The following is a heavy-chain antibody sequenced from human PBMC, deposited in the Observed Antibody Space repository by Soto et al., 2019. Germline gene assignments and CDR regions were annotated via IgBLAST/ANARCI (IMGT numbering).Heavy chain of an antibody. V-gene: IGHV3-7*01. CDR3: ARDVWEYTSSWYYFDY. CDR1: GFTFSSYW. J-gene: IGHJ4*02. CDR2: IKQDGSEK. Sequence: GGSLRLSCAASGFTFSSYWMSWVRQAPGKGLEWVANIKQDGSEKYYVDSVKGRFTISRDNAKNSLYLQMNSLRAEDTAVYYCARDVWEYTSSWYYFDYWGQGTLVTVSS. D-gene: IGHD6-13*01.